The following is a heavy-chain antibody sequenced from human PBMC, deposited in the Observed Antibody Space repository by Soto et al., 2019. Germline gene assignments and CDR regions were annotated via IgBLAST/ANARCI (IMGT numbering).Heavy chain of an antibody. Sequence: GGSLRLSCAASGFTFSSYWMSWVRQAPGKGLEWVANIKQDGSEKYYVDSVEGRFTISRDNAKNSLYLQMNSLRAEDTAVYYCARGPRAGLSSYYFDYWGQGTLVTVSS. V-gene: IGHV3-7*01. CDR3: ARGPRAGLSSYYFDY. CDR1: GFTFSSYW. CDR2: IKQDGSEK. D-gene: IGHD6-13*01. J-gene: IGHJ4*02.